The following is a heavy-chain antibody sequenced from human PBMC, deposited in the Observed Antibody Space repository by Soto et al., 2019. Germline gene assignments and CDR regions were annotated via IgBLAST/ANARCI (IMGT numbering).Heavy chain of an antibody. J-gene: IGHJ4*02. V-gene: IGHV3-33*01. CDR2: IWYDGSNK. D-gene: IGHD2-2*01. Sequence: GGSLRLSCAASGFTFSSYGMHWVRQAPGKGLEWVTVIWYDGSNKYYADSVKGRFTISRDNSKNTLYLQMNSLRAEDTAVYYCARDFPPFIVVVPAAIGYWGQGTLVTVSS. CDR3: ARDFPPFIVVVPAAIGY. CDR1: GFTFSSYG.